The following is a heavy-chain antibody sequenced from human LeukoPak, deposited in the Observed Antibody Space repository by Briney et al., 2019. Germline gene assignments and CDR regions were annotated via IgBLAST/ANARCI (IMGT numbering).Heavy chain of an antibody. CDR3: ARDGVLGQLPYYYYYDMDV. V-gene: IGHV3-30*04. J-gene: IGHJ6*03. CDR1: GFTFSSYA. CDR2: ISYDGSNK. D-gene: IGHD2-2*01. Sequence: PGGSLRLSCAASGFTFSSYAMHWVRQAPGKGLERVAVISYDGSNKYYADSVKGRFTISRDNSKNTLYLQMNSLRAEDTAVYYCARDGVLGQLPYYYYYDMDVWGKGTTVTVSS.